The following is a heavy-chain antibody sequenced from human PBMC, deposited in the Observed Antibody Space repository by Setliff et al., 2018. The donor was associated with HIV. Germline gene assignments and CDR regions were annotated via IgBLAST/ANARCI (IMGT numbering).Heavy chain of an antibody. D-gene: IGHD6-13*01. CDR2: IIPMYNIP. CDR1: GGTFTNYI. Sequence: SVKVSCKASGGTFTNYIYSWVRQAPGQGLEWMGIIIPMYNIPTYAQKFQGRVTFTADESTSTAYMELGSLSSEDTAVYYCARDQTGIAAAAFGGGSAWSDEGFD. V-gene: IGHV1-69*13. J-gene: IGHJ3*02. CDR3: ARDQTGIAAAAFGGGSAWSDEGFD.